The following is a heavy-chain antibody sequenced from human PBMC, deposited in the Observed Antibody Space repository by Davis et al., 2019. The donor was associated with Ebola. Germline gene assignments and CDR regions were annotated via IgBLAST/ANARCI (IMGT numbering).Heavy chain of an antibody. CDR1: GFTLSDYY. CDR3: AKPLSAYN. Sequence: GESLKISCAASGFTLSDYYMSWVRQAPGKGLEWVSAISGSGGSTYYADSVKGRFTISRDNSKNTLYLQMNSLRAEDTAVYYCAKPLSAYNWGQGTLVTVSS. J-gene: IGHJ4*02. D-gene: IGHD2-21*01. V-gene: IGHV3-23*01. CDR2: ISGSGGST.